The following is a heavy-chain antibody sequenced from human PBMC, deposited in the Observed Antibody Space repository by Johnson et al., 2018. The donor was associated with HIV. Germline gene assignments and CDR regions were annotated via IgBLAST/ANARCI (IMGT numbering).Heavy chain of an antibody. D-gene: IGHD4-23*01. V-gene: IGHV3-23*04. Sequence: VQLVESGGGLVQPRGSLRLSCAASGFTFSDCAMSWVRQGPGKGLEWVSAITVSGDNTYYADSVKGRFTISRDNSKNTLYLQMSSLRADDTAVYYCARGGAGGNSEGAFDIWGQGTMVTVSS. CDR1: GFTFSDCA. CDR2: ITVSGDNT. J-gene: IGHJ3*02. CDR3: ARGGAGGNSEGAFDI.